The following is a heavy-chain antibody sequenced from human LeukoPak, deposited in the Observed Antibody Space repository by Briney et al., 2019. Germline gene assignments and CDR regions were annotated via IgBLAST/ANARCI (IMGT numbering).Heavy chain of an antibody. D-gene: IGHD3-9*01. CDR3: ARRRPHYDILTGYYRGYYYYYMDV. Sequence: SETLSLTCTVSGGSISTSNYYWGWIRQPPGKGLEWIGNIFYSGSTYYSPSLKSRVTISLDTSKNQFSLKLSSVTAADTAVYYCARRRPHYDILTGYYRGYYYYYMDVWGKGTTVTISS. V-gene: IGHV4-39*07. CDR1: GGSISTSNYY. J-gene: IGHJ6*03. CDR2: IFYSGST.